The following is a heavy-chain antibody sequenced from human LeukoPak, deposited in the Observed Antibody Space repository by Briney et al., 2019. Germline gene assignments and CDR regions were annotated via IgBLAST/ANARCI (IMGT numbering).Heavy chain of an antibody. CDR3: ARGLSIVVVPAATYYFDY. CDR2: IHSSGST. D-gene: IGHD2-2*01. CDR1: GDSINGYY. Sequence: SETLSLTCAVSGDSINGYYWTWIRQPAGKGLEWIGRIHSSGSTNYNPSLKSRVTISVDTSKNQFSLKLSSVTAADTAVYYCARGLSIVVVPAATYYFDYWGQGTLVTVSS. V-gene: IGHV4-4*07. J-gene: IGHJ4*02.